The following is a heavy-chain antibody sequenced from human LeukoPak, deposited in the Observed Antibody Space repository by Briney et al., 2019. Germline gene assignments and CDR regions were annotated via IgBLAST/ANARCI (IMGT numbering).Heavy chain of an antibody. J-gene: IGHJ4*02. CDR2: IYSGGST. CDR3: ARVPLYYGGLSFDY. D-gene: IGHD3-10*01. CDR1: GFTVSNTY. V-gene: IGHV3-53*01. Sequence: PGGSLRLSCAASGFTVSNTYMSWVRQAPGKGLEWVSVIYSGGSTYYADSVKGRFTISRDNSKNTLYLQMNSLRAEDTAVYYCARVPLYYGGLSFDYWGQGTLVTVSS.